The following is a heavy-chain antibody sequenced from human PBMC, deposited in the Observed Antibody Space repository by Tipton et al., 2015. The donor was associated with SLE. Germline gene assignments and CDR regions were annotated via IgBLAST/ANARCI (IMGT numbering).Heavy chain of an antibody. J-gene: IGHJ5*02. CDR1: GFTFSSYA. CDR3: AREGDYAGDWFDP. CDR2: ISGSGGST. D-gene: IGHD4-17*01. Sequence: SLRLSCAASGFTFSSYAMSWVRQAPGKGLEWVSGISGSGGSTYYADSVKGRFTISRDNAKNSLYLQMNSLRAEDTAVYYCAREGDYAGDWFDPWGQGTLVTVSS. V-gene: IGHV3-23*01.